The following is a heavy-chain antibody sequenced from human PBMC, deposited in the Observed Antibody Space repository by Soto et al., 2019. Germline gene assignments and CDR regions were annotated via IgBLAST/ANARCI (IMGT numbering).Heavy chain of an antibody. J-gene: IGHJ4*02. V-gene: IGHV3-11*01. CDR3: ARGAAAGGNFDY. CDR1: GFIFSDYY. D-gene: IGHD6-13*01. CDR2: ISSGGSSK. Sequence: PGGSLRLSCTASGFIFSDYYMNWIRQAPGKGLEWISDISSGGSSKHYADSVKGRFTISRDNAKNSLYLQMNSLRADDTAVYYCARGAAAGGNFDYWGQGTLVTVSS.